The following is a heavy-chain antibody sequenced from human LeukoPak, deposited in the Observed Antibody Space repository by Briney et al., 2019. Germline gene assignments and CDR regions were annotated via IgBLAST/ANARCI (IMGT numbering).Heavy chain of an antibody. Sequence: SQTLSLTCTVSGGSISSGSYYWSWIRQPPGKGLEWIGYIYYSGSTNYNPSLKSRVTISVDTSKNQFSLKLSSVTAADTAVYYCARVNAWPTMVRGVGPQYDPWGQGTLVTVSS. D-gene: IGHD3-10*01. CDR2: IYYSGST. CDR1: GGSISSGSYY. CDR3: ARVNAWPTMVRGVGPQYDP. V-gene: IGHV4-61*01. J-gene: IGHJ5*02.